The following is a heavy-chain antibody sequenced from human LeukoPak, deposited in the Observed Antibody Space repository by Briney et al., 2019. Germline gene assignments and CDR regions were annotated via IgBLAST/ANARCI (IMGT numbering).Heavy chain of an antibody. CDR3: ARLGVTIFGVADSPDY. CDR2: IYPGDSGT. D-gene: IGHD3-3*01. V-gene: IGHV5-51*01. J-gene: IGHJ4*02. CDR1: GYSFTTHW. Sequence: GESLKISCKDSGYSFTTHWIGWVRQMPGKGLEWMGIIYPGDSGTRYSPSFQGQVTISVDKSISTAYLQWSSLKASDTAMYYCARLGVTIFGVADSPDYWGQGTLVTVSS.